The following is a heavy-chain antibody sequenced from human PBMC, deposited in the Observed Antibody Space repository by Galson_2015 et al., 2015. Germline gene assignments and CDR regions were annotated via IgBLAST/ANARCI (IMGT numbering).Heavy chain of an antibody. J-gene: IGHJ3*02. CDR1: GYSFTSYW. D-gene: IGHD2-15*01. Sequence: QSGAEVKKPGESLKISCKGSGYSFTSYWIGWVRQVPGKGLEWMGIIYPGDSDTRYSPSFQGQVTISADKSISTAYLQWSSLKASDTAMYYCATYGGGELYCSGGSCSIWAFDIWGQGTMVTVSS. V-gene: IGHV5-51*01. CDR2: IYPGDSDT. CDR3: ATYGGGELYCSGGSCSIWAFDI.